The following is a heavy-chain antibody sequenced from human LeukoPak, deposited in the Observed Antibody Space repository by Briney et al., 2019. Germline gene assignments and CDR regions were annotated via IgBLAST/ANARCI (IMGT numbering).Heavy chain of an antibody. D-gene: IGHD4-23*01. J-gene: IGHJ4*02. CDR1: GFTFSTYW. CDR3: ARGRYGGYFDY. Sequence: GGSLRLSCAASGFTFSTYWMHWVRQAPGKGLEWVSRINSDGSSTNYADSVKGRFTISRDNAKNTLYVQMNSLRAEDTAVYYCARGRYGGYFDYWGQGTLVTVSS. V-gene: IGHV3-74*01. CDR2: INSDGSST.